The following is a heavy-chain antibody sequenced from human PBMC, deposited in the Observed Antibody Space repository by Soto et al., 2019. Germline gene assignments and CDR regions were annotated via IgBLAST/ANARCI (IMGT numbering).Heavy chain of an antibody. V-gene: IGHV3-33*01. Sequence: QVQLVESGGGVVQPGRSLRLSCAASGFTFSSYGMHWVRQAPGKGLEWVAVIWYDGSNKYYADSVKGRFTISRDNSKNTLYLQMNSLRAEDTAVYYCATKRGDGYNLEADNDYWGQGTLVTVSS. J-gene: IGHJ4*02. CDR3: ATKRGDGYNLEADNDY. CDR2: IWYDGSNK. CDR1: GFTFSSYG. D-gene: IGHD5-12*01.